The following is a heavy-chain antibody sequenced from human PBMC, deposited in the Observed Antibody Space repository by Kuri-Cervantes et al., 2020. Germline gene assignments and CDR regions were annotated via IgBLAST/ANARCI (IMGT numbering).Heavy chain of an antibody. J-gene: IGHJ4*02. CDR2: IYSSGST. D-gene: IGHD6-13*01. Sequence: GSLRLSCAASGFTFSNAWMSWVRQAPGKGLEWIGYIYSSGSTNYNPSLKSRVTISVDTSKNQFSLKLSSVTAADTAVYYCARGLSIAAAGILDYWGQGTLVTVSS. CDR3: ARGLSIAAAGILDY. CDR1: GFTFSNAW. V-gene: IGHV4-59*12.